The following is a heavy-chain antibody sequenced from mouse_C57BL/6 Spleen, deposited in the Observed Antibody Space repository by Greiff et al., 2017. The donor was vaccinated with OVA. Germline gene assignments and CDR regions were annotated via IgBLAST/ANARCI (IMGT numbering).Heavy chain of an antibody. CDR1: GFTFSSYA. V-gene: IGHV5-4*01. CDR2: ISDGGSYT. CDR3: ARLIYYDYDEGRLDY. D-gene: IGHD2-4*01. J-gene: IGHJ2*01. Sequence: VQLKESGGGLVKPGGSLKLSCAASGFTFSSYAMSWVRQTPEKRLEWVATISDGGSYTYYPDNVKGRFTISRDNAKNNLYLQMSHLKSEDTAMYYCARLIYYDYDEGRLDYWGQGTTLTVSS.